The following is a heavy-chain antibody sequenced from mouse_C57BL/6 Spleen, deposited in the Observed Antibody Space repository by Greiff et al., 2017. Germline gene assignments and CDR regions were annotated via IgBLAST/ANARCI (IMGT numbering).Heavy chain of an antibody. V-gene: IGHV10-1*01. CDR1: GFSFNTYA. D-gene: IGHD2-5*01. CDR3: VRSNYDAMDY. CDR2: IRSKSNNYAT. Sequence: EVMLVESGGGLVQPKGSLKLSCAASGFSFNTYAMNWVRQAPGKGLEWVARIRSKSNNYATYYADSVKDRFTISRDDSESMLYLQMNNLKTEDTAMYYCVRSNYDAMDYWGQGTSVTVSS. J-gene: IGHJ4*01.